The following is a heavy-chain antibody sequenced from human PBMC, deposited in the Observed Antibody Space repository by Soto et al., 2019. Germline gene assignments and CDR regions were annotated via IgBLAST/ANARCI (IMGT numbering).Heavy chain of an antibody. CDR3: ARVGGSVADFYYFDY. CDR2: INPNSGGT. D-gene: IGHD3-3*01. J-gene: IGHJ4*02. CDR1: GYTFTGYY. V-gene: IGHV1-2*02. Sequence: ASVKVSCKASGYTFTGYYMHWVRQAPRQGLEWMGWINPNSGGTNYAQKFQGRVTMTRDTSISTAYMELSRLRSDDTAVYYCARVGGSVADFYYFDYWGQGTLVTVSS.